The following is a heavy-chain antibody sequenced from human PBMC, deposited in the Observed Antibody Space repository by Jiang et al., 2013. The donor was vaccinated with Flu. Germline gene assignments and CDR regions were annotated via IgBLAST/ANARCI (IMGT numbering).Heavy chain of an antibody. CDR3: AKGRGYCSGGSCYSDY. Sequence: SGFTFSSYAMSWVRQAPGKGLEWVSTISGSDGSTYYADSVKGRFTISRDTSKNTLHLQMSSLRPEDTAVYYCAKGRGYCSGGSCYSDYWGQGTLVTVSS. V-gene: IGHV3-23*01. D-gene: IGHD2-15*01. J-gene: IGHJ4*02. CDR2: ISGSDGST. CDR1: GFTFSSYA.